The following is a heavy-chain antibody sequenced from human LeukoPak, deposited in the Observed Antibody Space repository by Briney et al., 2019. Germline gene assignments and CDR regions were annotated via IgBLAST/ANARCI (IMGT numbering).Heavy chain of an antibody. V-gene: IGHV3-21*01. Sequence: GGSLRLSCAASGFTFRSYTMNWVRQAPGKGLEWVSSISSGSSHIYYADSVKGRFSISRDNAKNSLFLQMNSLRAEDTALYYCARDSNYDFLSGYYNYFQYWGQGILVTVSP. D-gene: IGHD3-3*01. CDR1: GFTFRSYT. CDR3: ARDSNYDFLSGYYNYFQY. J-gene: IGHJ4*02. CDR2: ISSGSSHI.